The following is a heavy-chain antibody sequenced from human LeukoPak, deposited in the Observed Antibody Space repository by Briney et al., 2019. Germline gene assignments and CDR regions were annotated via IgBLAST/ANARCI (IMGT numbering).Heavy chain of an antibody. CDR3: ARGRGGIAAARRYFDY. Sequence: PGRSLRLSCAASGFTFSSYAMHWVRQAPGKGLEWVAVISYDGSNKYYADSVKGRFTISRDNSKSTLYLQMNSLRAEDTAVYYCARGRGGIAAARRYFDYWGQGTLVTVSS. D-gene: IGHD6-13*01. J-gene: IGHJ4*02. CDR1: GFTFSSYA. CDR2: ISYDGSNK. V-gene: IGHV3-30-3*01.